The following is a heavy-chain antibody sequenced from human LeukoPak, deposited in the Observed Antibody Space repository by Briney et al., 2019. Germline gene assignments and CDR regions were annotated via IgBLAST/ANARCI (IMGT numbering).Heavy chain of an antibody. CDR3: ARVGYSYGSYYFDY. J-gene: IGHJ4*02. V-gene: IGHV3-74*01. D-gene: IGHD5-18*01. Sequence: GGSLRLSCAASGFTFSIYWMHWVRQAPGKGLVWVSRINSDASSTTYADPVKGRFTISRDTARNTLYLQMNSLRAEDTAVYYCARVGYSYGSYYFDYWGLGTLVTVSS. CDR1: GFTFSIYW. CDR2: INSDASST.